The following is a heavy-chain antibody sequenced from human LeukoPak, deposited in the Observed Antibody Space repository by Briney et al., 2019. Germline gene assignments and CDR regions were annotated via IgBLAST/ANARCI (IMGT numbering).Heavy chain of an antibody. Sequence: GGSLRLSCAGSGFTFSSYSMNWVRQAPGKGLEWVSSITSSNNYIYYADSMKGRFTISRDNAKNSLYLQMNSLRAEDTAVYYCAKSARASDYFDYWGQGTLVTVSS. CDR2: ITSSNNYI. V-gene: IGHV3-21*01. CDR1: GFTFSSYS. CDR3: AKSARASDYFDY. D-gene: IGHD1-26*01. J-gene: IGHJ4*02.